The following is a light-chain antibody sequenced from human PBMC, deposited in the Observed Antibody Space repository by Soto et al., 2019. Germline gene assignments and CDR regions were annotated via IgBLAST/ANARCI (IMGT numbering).Light chain of an antibody. CDR1: QSVSSSY. V-gene: IGKV3-20*01. J-gene: IGKJ1*01. Sequence: EIVWTQSPGTLSLSPGDRSTLSCRASQSVSSSYLAWYQQKPGQAPRLLIYGASSRATGIPDRFSGSGSGTDFTLTISRLEPEDFAVYYCLQDGSLPVTFGQGTKVEIK. CDR3: LQDGSLPVT. CDR2: GAS.